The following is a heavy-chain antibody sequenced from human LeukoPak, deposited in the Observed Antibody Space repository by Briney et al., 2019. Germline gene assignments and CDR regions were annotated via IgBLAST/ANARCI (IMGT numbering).Heavy chain of an antibody. CDR1: GFTFSSYG. CDR2: IWFDGNKK. V-gene: IGHV3-33*01. D-gene: IGHD3-10*01. J-gene: IGHJ6*02. Sequence: QPGRSLRLSCAASGFTFSSYGMHWVRQAPGKGLEWVALIWFDGNKKDYVDSVKGRFTISRDNSKKTLYLQMNSLRAEDTALYYCAGAYYHASGGAFGMDVWGQGTTVTVSS. CDR3: AGAYYHASGGAFGMDV.